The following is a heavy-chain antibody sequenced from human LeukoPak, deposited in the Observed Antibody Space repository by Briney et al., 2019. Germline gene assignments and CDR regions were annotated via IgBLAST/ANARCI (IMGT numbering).Heavy chain of an antibody. D-gene: IGHD6-13*01. V-gene: IGHV4-34*01. Sequence: SSETLSLTCAVYGGSFSGYYWSWIRQPPGKGLEWIGEINHSGSTNYNPSLKSRVTISVDTSKNQFSLKPSSVTAADTAVYYCARKYSSSSYNWFDPWGQGTLVTVSS. CDR2: INHSGST. CDR1: GGSFSGYY. CDR3: ARKYSSSSYNWFDP. J-gene: IGHJ5*02.